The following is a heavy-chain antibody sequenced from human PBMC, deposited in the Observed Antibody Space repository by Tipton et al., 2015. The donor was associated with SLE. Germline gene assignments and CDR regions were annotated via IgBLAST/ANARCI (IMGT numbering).Heavy chain of an antibody. CDR3: AKDRSWGFNWYFDP. V-gene: IGHV3-53*01. Sequence: SLRLSCAASGFTISSNYISWVRLTPGRGLEWVSAISSGGRAYYADSVEGRFTISRDNSKNTLYLQLNSLRAEDTAVYYCAKDRSWGFNWYFDPWGRGTLVTVSS. D-gene: IGHD6-13*01. CDR2: ISSGGRA. J-gene: IGHJ2*01. CDR1: GFTISSNY.